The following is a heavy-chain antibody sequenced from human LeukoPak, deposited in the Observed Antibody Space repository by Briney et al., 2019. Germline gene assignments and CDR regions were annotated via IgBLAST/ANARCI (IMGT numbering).Heavy chain of an antibody. J-gene: IGHJ4*02. D-gene: IGHD3-22*01. CDR1: GGSISSGGYY. Sequence: SQTLSLTCTVSGGSISSGGYYWSWIRQHPGKGLEWIGYIYYSGSTYYNPSLKSRVTISVDTSKNQFSLKLSSVTAADTAVYYCARDPNYYYDSSGFDYWGQGTLVTVSS. CDR2: IYYSGST. V-gene: IGHV4-31*03. CDR3: ARDPNYYYDSSGFDY.